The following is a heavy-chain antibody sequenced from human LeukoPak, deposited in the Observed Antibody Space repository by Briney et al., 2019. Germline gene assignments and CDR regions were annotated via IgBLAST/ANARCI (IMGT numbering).Heavy chain of an antibody. CDR3: ARPIGIFGVATPFGY. Sequence: ASVKVSCKASGYTFTSYGISWVRQAPGQGLEWMGWISAYNGNTNYAQKLQGRVTMTTDTSTSTAYMELRSLRSDDTAVYYCARPIGIFGVATPFGYWGQGTLVTVSS. CDR1: GYTFTSYG. V-gene: IGHV1-18*01. D-gene: IGHD3-3*01. J-gene: IGHJ4*02. CDR2: ISAYNGNT.